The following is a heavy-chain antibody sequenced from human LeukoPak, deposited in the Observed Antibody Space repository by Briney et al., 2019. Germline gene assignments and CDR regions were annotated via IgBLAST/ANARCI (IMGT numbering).Heavy chain of an antibody. CDR1: GGSITGYY. CDR2: IYASGVT. J-gene: IGHJ4*02. CDR3: ASHKLAASGTGSVDS. D-gene: IGHD6-13*01. V-gene: IGHV4-4*07. Sequence: PSETLSLTCTVSGGSITGYYWSWIRQPAGKGLEWIGRIYASGVTYYKSSLESRVTMSVVTSKNQFSLKLTSVTAADTAVYYCASHKLAASGTGSVDSWGQGTQVTVSS.